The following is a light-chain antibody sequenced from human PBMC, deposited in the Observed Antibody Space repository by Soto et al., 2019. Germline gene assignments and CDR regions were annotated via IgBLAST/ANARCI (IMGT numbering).Light chain of an antibody. V-gene: IGKV3D-20*01. CDR2: DAS. CDR1: QSVRSRY. J-gene: IGKJ2*01. CDR3: QQYRNLPPNT. Sequence: EIVLTQSPATLSLSPGDRATLSCGASQSVRSRYLAWYQQKPGLAPKLLIYDASTRATGIPDRFSGSGSGTDFTLPIIRLEPEDFAKYYCQQYRNLPPNTFGQVTKMEIK.